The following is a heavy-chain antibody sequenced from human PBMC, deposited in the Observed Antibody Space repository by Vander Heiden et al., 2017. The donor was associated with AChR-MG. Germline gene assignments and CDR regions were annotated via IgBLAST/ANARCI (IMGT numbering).Heavy chain of an antibody. Sequence: EVQLLESGGGLVQPGGSLRPSCAASGFTFGSYAMSWVRQAPGKGLEWVSAISGSGGSTYYADSVKGRFTISRDNSKNTLYLQMNSLRAEDTAVYYCAKDIVVVPAAIWDYWGQGTLVTVSS. CDR2: ISGSGGST. CDR3: AKDIVVVPAAIWDY. D-gene: IGHD2-2*01. CDR1: GFTFGSYA. J-gene: IGHJ4*02. V-gene: IGHV3-23*01.